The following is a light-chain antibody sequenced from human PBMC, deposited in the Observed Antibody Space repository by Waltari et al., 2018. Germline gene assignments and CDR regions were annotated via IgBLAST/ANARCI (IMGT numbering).Light chain of an antibody. CDR3: QQYGTSPPGT. V-gene: IGKV3-20*01. CDR1: RSVSNNY. CDR2: LAS. Sequence: IVLTQSAVTLSLSPGERATLSCRASRSVSNNYLAWYQQEPGQAPRLLIYLASSRATGIPDRFSGSGSGTDFTLTVSRLEPEDFAVYYCQQYGTSPPGTFGQGTKVEMK. J-gene: IGKJ1*01.